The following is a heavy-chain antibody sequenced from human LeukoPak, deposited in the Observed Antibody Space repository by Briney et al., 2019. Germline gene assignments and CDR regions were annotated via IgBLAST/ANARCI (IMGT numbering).Heavy chain of an antibody. V-gene: IGHV4-4*07. Sequence: SETLSLTCSISGDSISNYYWSWIRQPAGKGLEWIGRIYTTGNTNYNPSLKSRVTMSVDTSKNQFSLKLSSVTAADTAVYYCARVDYYGSGSYYNGFDYWGQGTLVTVSS. D-gene: IGHD3-10*01. CDR3: ARVDYYGSGSYYNGFDY. CDR1: GDSISNYY. CDR2: IYTTGNT. J-gene: IGHJ4*02.